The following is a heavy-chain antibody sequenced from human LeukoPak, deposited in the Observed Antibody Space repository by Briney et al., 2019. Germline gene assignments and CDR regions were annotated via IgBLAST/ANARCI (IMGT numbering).Heavy chain of an antibody. V-gene: IGHV3-23*01. D-gene: IGHD6-13*01. CDR3: VYIAAAPRRFDY. J-gene: IGHJ4*02. CDR1: GFTFSSYA. CDR2: ISGSGGST. Sequence: PGGSLRLSCAASGFTFSSYAMSWVRQAPGKGLEWVSAISGSGGSTYYADSVKGRFTISRDNSRNTLYLQMNSLRAEDTAVYYCVYIAAAPRRFDYWGQGTLVTVSS.